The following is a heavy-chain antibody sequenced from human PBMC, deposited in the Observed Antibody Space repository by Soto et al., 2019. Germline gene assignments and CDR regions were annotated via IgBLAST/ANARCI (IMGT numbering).Heavy chain of an antibody. V-gene: IGHV4-39*01. J-gene: IGHJ6*02. CDR3: ARQGRNTRVVLIKHYATDF. Sequence: SETLSLTCTVSSGTISSRSHYWAWIRQPPGKGLEWIGVIDDSGSTHYSESLESRVTITVDTSKNQFSLKVSSVTATDTAVYYCARQGRNTRVVLIKHYATDFWGQGTAVTVSS. CDR1: SGTISSRSHY. CDR2: IDDSGST. D-gene: IGHD2-2*01.